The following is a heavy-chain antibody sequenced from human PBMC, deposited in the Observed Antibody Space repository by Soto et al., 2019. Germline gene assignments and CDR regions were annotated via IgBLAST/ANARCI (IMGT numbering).Heavy chain of an antibody. CDR3: AKDERNMYGSIDN. Sequence: QVQLVESGGGVVPPGRSLRLSCAASGFIFSNYGIHWVRQAPGKGLEWLALVSYDGSSVNYADSVKGRFTVSRDNSKNTLDLQMNSLRADDTALYYCAKDERNMYGSIDNWGQGTLVTVSS. CDR1: GFIFSNYG. J-gene: IGHJ4*02. V-gene: IGHV3-30*18. CDR2: VSYDGSSV. D-gene: IGHD3-10*01.